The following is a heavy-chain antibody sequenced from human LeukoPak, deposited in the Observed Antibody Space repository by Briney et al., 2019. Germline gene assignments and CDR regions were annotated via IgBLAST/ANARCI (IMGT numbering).Heavy chain of an antibody. J-gene: IGHJ4*02. V-gene: IGHV3-30*04. CDR3: ARAAYYDSSGYYYHTEDY. CDR2: ISYDGSNK. Sequence: GGSLRLSCAASGFTFSSYAMHWVRQAPGKGLEWVAVISYDGSNKYYADSVKGRFTISRDNSKNTLYLQTNSLRAEDTAVHYCARAAYYDSSGYYYHTEDYWGQGTLVTVSS. D-gene: IGHD3-22*01. CDR1: GFTFSSYA.